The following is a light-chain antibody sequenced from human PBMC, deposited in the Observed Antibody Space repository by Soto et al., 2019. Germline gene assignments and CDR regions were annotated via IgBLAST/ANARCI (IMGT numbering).Light chain of an antibody. V-gene: IGLV1-40*01. CDR2: ENN. J-gene: IGLJ1*01. CDR1: SSNSGTGYE. Sequence: QSVLTQPPSVSAAPGQRVTISCTGSSSNSGTGYEAHWYQPVPGTAPNLLIYENNNRPTGVPDRISGSKSGTSAALALTGLQAEDEAEYYCQSYDSSLSGYVFGTGTKLTVL. CDR3: QSYDSSLSGYV.